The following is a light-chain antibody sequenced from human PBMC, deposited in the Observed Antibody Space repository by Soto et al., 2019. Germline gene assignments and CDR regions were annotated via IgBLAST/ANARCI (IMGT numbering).Light chain of an antibody. V-gene: IGLV2-8*01. CDR2: EVT. Sequence: QSALPQPPSASGSPGQSVTISCTGTSSDVGGYNYVSWYQQHPGKAPELMIYEVTKRPSGVPDRFSGSKSGNTASLTVSGLQADDEADYYCSSYAGSNNVFGTGTKLTVL. CDR3: SSYAGSNNV. CDR1: SSDVGGYNY. J-gene: IGLJ1*01.